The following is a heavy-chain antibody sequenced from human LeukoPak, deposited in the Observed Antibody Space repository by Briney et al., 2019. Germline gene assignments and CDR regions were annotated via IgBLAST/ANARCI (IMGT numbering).Heavy chain of an antibody. CDR1: GFTFSSYD. J-gene: IGHJ6*02. CDR3: ARYCSRSRCYSSGLSHGLDV. Sequence: GGSLRLSCAASGFTFSSYDIHWVRQATGKGLEWVSSISSAGDTYYLGSVKGRFTISRENAKNFLYLQMNNLRAEDTAVYYCARYCSRSRCYSSGLSHGLDVWGQGTTVTVSS. CDR2: ISSAGDT. V-gene: IGHV3-13*01. D-gene: IGHD2-2*01.